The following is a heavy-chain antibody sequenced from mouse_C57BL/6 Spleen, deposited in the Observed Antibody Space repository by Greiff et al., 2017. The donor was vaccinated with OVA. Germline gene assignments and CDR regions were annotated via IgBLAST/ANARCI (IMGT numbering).Heavy chain of an antibody. CDR3: ARLGLLRYYYAMDY. J-gene: IGHJ4*01. CDR1: GFTFSDYG. D-gene: IGHD2-3*01. Sequence: EVMLVESGGGLVKPGGSLKLSCAASGFTFSDYGMHWVRQAPEKGLEWVAYISSGSSTIYYADTVKGRFTISRDNAKNTLFLQMTRLRSEDTAMYYCARLGLLRYYYAMDYWGQGTSVTVSS. CDR2: ISSGSSTI. V-gene: IGHV5-17*01.